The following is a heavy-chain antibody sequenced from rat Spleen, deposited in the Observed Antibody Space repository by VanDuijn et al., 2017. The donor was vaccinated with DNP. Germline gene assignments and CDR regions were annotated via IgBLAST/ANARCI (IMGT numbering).Heavy chain of an antibody. D-gene: IGHD4-1*01. Sequence: EVQLVESGGGLVQPGRSLKLSCAASGFTFSNYYMAWVRQAPKKGLEWVATISYDGSSTYYRDSVKGRFTISRDNAENTVYLQMNSLRSEDTATYYCAIANGNYWGQGVMVTVSS. CDR1: GFTFSNYY. V-gene: IGHV5-7*01. J-gene: IGHJ2*01. CDR3: AIANGNY. CDR2: ISYDGSST.